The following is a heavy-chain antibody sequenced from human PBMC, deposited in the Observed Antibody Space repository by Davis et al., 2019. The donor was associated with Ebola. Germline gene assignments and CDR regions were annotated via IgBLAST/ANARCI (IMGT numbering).Heavy chain of an antibody. J-gene: IGHJ4*02. V-gene: IGHV3-9*01. CDR3: ATKSSGWYDLGFDY. CDR1: GFTVNTFA. CDR2: ISWNSGSI. D-gene: IGHD6-19*01. Sequence: GGSLRLSCAASGFTVNTFAMNWVRQAPGKGLEWVSGISWNSGSIGYADSVKGRFTISRDNAKNSLYLQMNSLRADDTAVYYCATKSSGWYDLGFDYWGQGTLVTVSS.